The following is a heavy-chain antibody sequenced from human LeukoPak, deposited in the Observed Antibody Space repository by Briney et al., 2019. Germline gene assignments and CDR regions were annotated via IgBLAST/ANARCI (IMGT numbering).Heavy chain of an antibody. J-gene: IGHJ4*02. V-gene: IGHV5-51*01. CDR3: ARHGVSLTYYYGSGTDELSFDY. Sequence: GESLKISCKGSGYSFTSYWIGWVRQMPGKGLEWMGIIYPGDSDTRYSPSFQGQVTISADKSISTAYLQWSSLKASDTAMYYCARHGVSLTYYYGSGTDELSFDYWGQGTLVTVSS. CDR2: IYPGDSDT. D-gene: IGHD3-10*01. CDR1: GYSFTSYW.